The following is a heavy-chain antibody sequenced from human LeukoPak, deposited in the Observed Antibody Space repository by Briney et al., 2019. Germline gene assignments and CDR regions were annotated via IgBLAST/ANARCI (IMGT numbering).Heavy chain of an antibody. CDR3: AREVGYDILTGPNWFDP. J-gene: IGHJ5*02. V-gene: IGHV3-33*08. CDR2: IWYDGSNK. D-gene: IGHD3-9*01. Sequence: GRSLRLSCAASEFTFSSYSMHWVRQVPGKGLEWVAGIWYDGSNKDYGDSVKGRFTISRDTSKQTLYLQMNSLRAEDTAVYYCAREVGYDILTGPNWFDPWGQGTLVTVSS. CDR1: EFTFSSYS.